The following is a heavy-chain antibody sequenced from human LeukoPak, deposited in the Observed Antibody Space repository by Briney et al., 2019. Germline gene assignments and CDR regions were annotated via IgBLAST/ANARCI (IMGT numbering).Heavy chain of an antibody. CDR1: GFTFSSYA. D-gene: IGHD6-13*01. CDR3: ARSGAGDVAAAADY. CDR2: ISYDGSNK. Sequence: GRSLRPSCAASGFTFSSYAMHWVRQAPGKGLEWVAVISYDGSNKYYADSVKGRFTISRDNSKNTLYLQMNSLRAEDTAVYYCARSGAGDVAAAADYWGQGTLVTVSS. J-gene: IGHJ4*02. V-gene: IGHV3-30-3*01.